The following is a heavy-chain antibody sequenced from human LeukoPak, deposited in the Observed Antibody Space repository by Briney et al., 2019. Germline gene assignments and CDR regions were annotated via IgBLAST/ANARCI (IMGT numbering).Heavy chain of an antibody. J-gene: IGHJ5*02. Sequence: SETLSLTXTVSGGSISSYYWSWIRQPPGKGLEWIGYIYYSGSTNYNPSLKSRVTISVDTSKNQFSLKLSSVTAADTAVYYCARVREMATIPWFDPWGQGTLVTVSS. D-gene: IGHD5-24*01. V-gene: IGHV4-59*01. CDR3: ARVREMATIPWFDP. CDR2: IYYSGST. CDR1: GGSISSYY.